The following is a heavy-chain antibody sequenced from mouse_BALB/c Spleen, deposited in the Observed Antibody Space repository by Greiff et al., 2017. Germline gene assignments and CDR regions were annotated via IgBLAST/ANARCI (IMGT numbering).Heavy chain of an antibody. CDR2: ISNGGGST. V-gene: IGHV5-12-2*01. J-gene: IGHJ1*01. CDR3: GRKLGRDWYFDV. D-gene: IGHD4-1*01. CDR1: GFTFSSYT. Sequence: EVQRVESGGGLVQPGGSLKLSCAASGFTFSSYTMSWVRQTPEKRLEWVAYISNGGGSTYYPDTVKGRFTISRDNAKNTLYLQMSSLKSEDTAMYYCGRKLGRDWYFDVWGAGTTVTVSS.